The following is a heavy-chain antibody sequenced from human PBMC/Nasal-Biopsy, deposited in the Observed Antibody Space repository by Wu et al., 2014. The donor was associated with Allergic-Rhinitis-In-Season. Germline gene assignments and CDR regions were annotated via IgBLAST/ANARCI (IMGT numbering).Heavy chain of an antibody. V-gene: IGHV3-21*05. D-gene: IGHD3-22*01. CDR3: AGDYYDSRGRGDY. CDR2: ISSSSSYI. CDR1: AFTFSSYS. J-gene: IGHJ4*02. Sequence: LRLSCAASAFTFSSYSINWVRQAPGKGLEWVSYISSSSSYIYYADSVKGRFTISRDNAKNTLYLQMNSLRAEDTAVYYCAGDYYDSRGRGDYWGQGTLVTVSS.